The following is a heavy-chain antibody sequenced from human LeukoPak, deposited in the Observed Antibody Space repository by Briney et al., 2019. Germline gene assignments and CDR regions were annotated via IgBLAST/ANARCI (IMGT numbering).Heavy chain of an antibody. V-gene: IGHV3-23*01. J-gene: IGHJ4*02. Sequence: GGSLRLSCAASGFTFSRYAMNWVRQTPGRGLEWLSAISGAGSATYYADSVRGRFTVSRDNSNDTLFLQMNSLRAEDTALYYCAKEGYTGYDAFDYWGQGALVTVSS. CDR1: GFTFSRYA. CDR3: AKEGYTGYDAFDY. CDR2: ISGAGSAT. D-gene: IGHD5-12*01.